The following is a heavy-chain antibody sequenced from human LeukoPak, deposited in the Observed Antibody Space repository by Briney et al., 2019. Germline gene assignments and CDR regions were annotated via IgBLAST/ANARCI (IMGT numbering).Heavy chain of an antibody. CDR1: GGSITNYF. J-gene: IGHJ4*02. CDR3: ATLTTMGTPFYFDN. CDR2: SYYSGNP. D-gene: IGHD4-23*01. Sequence: PSETLSLTCTVSGGSITNYFWSWIRQPPGKGLEWIGYSYYSGNPNYNPSLKSRVTISVDTSRSQFSLKLSSVTAADTAIYYCATLTTMGTPFYFDNWGQGTLVTV. V-gene: IGHV4-59*08.